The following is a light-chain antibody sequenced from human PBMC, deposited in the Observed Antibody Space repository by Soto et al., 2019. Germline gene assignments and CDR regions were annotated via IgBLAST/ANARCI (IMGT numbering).Light chain of an antibody. J-gene: IGLJ1*01. CDR2: HVN. Sequence: QSALTQPASVSGSPGQSITISCTGTSSDVGGYNFVSWYQQHPGKVPKQMIFHVNRRPSGVSDRFSGSKCGNTASLTISGLQAEDEGDYYCCSYTSSSTHVFGSGTKLTVL. V-gene: IGLV2-14*03. CDR1: SSDVGGYNF. CDR3: CSYTSSSTHV.